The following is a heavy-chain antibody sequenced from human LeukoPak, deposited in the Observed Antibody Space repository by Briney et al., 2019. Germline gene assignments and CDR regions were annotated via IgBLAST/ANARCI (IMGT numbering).Heavy chain of an antibody. Sequence: SVKVSCKASGGTFSSYAISWVRQAPGQGLEWMGRIIPIYGTANYAQKFQGRVTITTDESTSTAYMELSSLRSEDTAVYYCAYDFWSGYYTGYNWFDPWGQGTLVTVSS. J-gene: IGHJ5*02. CDR2: IIPIYGTA. CDR1: GGTFSSYA. V-gene: IGHV1-69*05. D-gene: IGHD3-3*01. CDR3: AYDFWSGYYTGYNWFDP.